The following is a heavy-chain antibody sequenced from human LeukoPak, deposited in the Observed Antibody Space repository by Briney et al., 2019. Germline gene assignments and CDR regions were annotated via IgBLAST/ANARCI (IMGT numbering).Heavy chain of an antibody. Sequence: PGGSLRLSCAASGFTFSNYGMHWVRQAPGKGLEWVAVIWYDGTNKYYTDSVKGRFTISRDNSRNTLDLQMNSLRAEDTAVYFCARSNPQHSRYSSSCFDYWGQGTLVTVSS. V-gene: IGHV3-33*01. CDR2: IWYDGTNK. J-gene: IGHJ4*02. CDR1: GFTFSNYG. CDR3: ARSNPQHSRYSSSCFDY. D-gene: IGHD6-13*01.